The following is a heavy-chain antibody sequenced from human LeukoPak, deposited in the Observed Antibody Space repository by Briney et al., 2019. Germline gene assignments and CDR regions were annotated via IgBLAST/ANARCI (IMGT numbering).Heavy chain of an antibody. Sequence: SGPTLLQPTRTLTLTYTFSGFSLRTSGVGVGWIRQPPGKALEWLSLIYWNDDKRYIPSLKSRVTITKDTSKNQVVLTTTNMDPVDTATYYCAHGYSYGYLHFDYWGQGTLVTVSS. CDR3: AHGYSYGYLHFDY. CDR1: GFSLRTSGVG. V-gene: IGHV2-5*01. CDR2: IYWNDDK. D-gene: IGHD5-18*01. J-gene: IGHJ4*02.